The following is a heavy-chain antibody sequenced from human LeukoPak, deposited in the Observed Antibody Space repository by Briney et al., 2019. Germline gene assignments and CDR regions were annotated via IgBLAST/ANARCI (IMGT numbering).Heavy chain of an antibody. CDR3: ARVVAVAGTSLDYFDY. J-gene: IGHJ4*02. V-gene: IGHV4-34*01. D-gene: IGHD6-19*01. Sequence: SETLSLTCAVYGGSFSGYYWSWIRQPPGKGLEWIGEIDHSGSTNYNPSLKSRVTISVDTSKNQFSLKLSSVTAADTAVYYCARVVAVAGTSLDYFDYWGQGTLVTVSS. CDR2: IDHSGST. CDR1: GGSFSGYY.